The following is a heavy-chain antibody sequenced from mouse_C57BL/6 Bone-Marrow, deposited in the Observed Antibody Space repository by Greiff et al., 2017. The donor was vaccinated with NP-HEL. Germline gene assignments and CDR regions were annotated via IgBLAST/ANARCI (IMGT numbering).Heavy chain of an antibody. D-gene: IGHD2-4*01. CDR1: GFTFSDYY. Sequence: EVKVEESEGGLVQPGSSMKLSCTASGFTFSDYYMAWVRQVPEKGLEWVANINYDGSSPYYLDSLKSSFLISRDNAKNILYLQMSSLKSEDTATYYCAREGGLRRRTYAMDYWGQGTSVTVSS. V-gene: IGHV5-16*01. CDR3: AREGGLRRRTYAMDY. J-gene: IGHJ4*01. CDR2: INYDGSSP.